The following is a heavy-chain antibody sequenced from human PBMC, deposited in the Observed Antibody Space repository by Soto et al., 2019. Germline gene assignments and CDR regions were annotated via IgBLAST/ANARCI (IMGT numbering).Heavy chain of an antibody. Sequence: QVQLVESGGGVVQPGRSLRLSCAASGFTFSSYGMHWVRLAPGKGLEWVAVIWYDGSNKYYADSVKGRFTISRDNSKNTLYLQMNSLRAEDTAVYYCARDLGVVVGPAGWFDPWGQGTLVTVSS. V-gene: IGHV3-33*01. D-gene: IGHD2-21*01. CDR3: ARDLGVVVGPAGWFDP. J-gene: IGHJ5*02. CDR2: IWYDGSNK. CDR1: GFTFSSYG.